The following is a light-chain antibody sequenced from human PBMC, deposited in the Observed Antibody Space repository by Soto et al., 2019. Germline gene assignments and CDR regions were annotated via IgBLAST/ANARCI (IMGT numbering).Light chain of an antibody. CDR3: QQRRNWPPLT. Sequence: ETVLTQSPATLSLSPGERATLSCRASESVDIYLAWYQQKPGQAPRLLIYHASNRATGIPARFSGSGSGTDFTLTISSLEPEDSAVYYCQQRRNWPPLTFGGGTRVELQ. CDR2: HAS. V-gene: IGKV3-11*01. CDR1: ESVDIY. J-gene: IGKJ4*01.